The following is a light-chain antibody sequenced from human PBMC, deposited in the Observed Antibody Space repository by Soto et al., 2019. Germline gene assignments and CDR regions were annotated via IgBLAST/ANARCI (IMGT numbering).Light chain of an antibody. Sequence: EIVMTQSPATLSVSPGERATLSCRASQSVSSNLAWYQQKPGQAPRLLIYGASTRATGIPARFSGSGSGTEFSLTISSLQSEDFAGGWCQQYNNWPPWTFGQGTKVEIK. V-gene: IGKV3-15*01. CDR1: QSVSSN. J-gene: IGKJ1*01. CDR2: GAS. CDR3: QQYNNWPPWT.